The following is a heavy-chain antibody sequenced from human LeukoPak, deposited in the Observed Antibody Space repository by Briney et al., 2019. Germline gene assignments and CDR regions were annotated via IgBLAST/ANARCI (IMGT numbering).Heavy chain of an antibody. CDR3: ARGLGFLIGSIWYPDAFDI. CDR2: ISSSSSYI. D-gene: IGHD6-13*01. V-gene: IGHV3-21*04. Sequence: GGSLRLSCAASGFTFSSYSMNWVRQAPGKGLEWVSSISSSSSYIYYADSVKGRFTISRDNAKNSLYLQMNSLRAEDTAMYYCARGLGFLIGSIWYPDAFDIWGQGAMVTVSS. J-gene: IGHJ3*02. CDR1: GFTFSSYS.